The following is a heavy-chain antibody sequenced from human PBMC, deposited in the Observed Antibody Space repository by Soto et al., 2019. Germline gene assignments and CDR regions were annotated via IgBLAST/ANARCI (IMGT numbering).Heavy chain of an antibody. V-gene: IGHV3-53*01. CDR2: IYSGGYT. CDR3: ATQAGGGGY. Sequence: EVQLVESGGGLIQPGGSLRLSCAVSGFTVSNNYMSWVRQAPGKGLEGVSVIYSGGYTAYGDSVKGRFTISRDNSKNTLFLQKNGGGAAGPAVYFCATQAGGGGYWGQGTLVTVSS. D-gene: IGHD3-10*01. J-gene: IGHJ4*02. CDR1: GFTVSNNY.